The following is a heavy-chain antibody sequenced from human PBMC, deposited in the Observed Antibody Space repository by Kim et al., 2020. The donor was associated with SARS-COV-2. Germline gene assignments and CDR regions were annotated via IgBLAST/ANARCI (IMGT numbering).Heavy chain of an antibody. CDR3: ARLSNSWSAF. CDR2: ISYSGSA. Sequence: SETLSLTCTVSGNSISSFYWSWIRQPPGKGLDWIGYISYSGSANYNPSLKSRVTISIDTSTNQFSLKLSSVTAADTAVYYCARLSNSWSAFWGQGTLVTV. J-gene: IGHJ4*02. V-gene: IGHV4-59*08. CDR1: GNSISSFY. D-gene: IGHD6-13*01.